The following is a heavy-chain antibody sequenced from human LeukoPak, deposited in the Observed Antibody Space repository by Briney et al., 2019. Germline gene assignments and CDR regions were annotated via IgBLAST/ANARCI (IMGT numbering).Heavy chain of an antibody. CDR2: ITGSGAST. D-gene: IGHD3-9*01. Sequence: PGASLRLSCAASGFTFSSYAMTWVRQAPGKGLEWVSHITGSGASTYYADSVKGRFTISRDNCNNSLYLQMNSLRADDTAVYYCARPHYDILTGYMYYFDYWGQGTLVTVSS. V-gene: IGHV3-23*01. CDR1: GFTFSSYA. CDR3: ARPHYDILTGYMYYFDY. J-gene: IGHJ4*02.